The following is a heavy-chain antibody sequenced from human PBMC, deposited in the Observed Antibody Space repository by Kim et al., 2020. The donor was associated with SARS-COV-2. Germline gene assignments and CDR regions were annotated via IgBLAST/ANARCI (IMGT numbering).Heavy chain of an antibody. V-gene: IGHV3-30*18. Sequence: GGSLRLSCAASGFTFSSYGMHWVRQAPGKGLEWVAVISYDGSNKYYADSVKGRFTISRDNSKNTLYLQMNSLRAEDTAVYYCAKDQADYDSSGYYYGGHYFDYLGQGTLVTVSS. J-gene: IGHJ4*02. CDR3: AKDQADYDSSGYYYGGHYFDY. CDR2: ISYDGSNK. CDR1: GFTFSSYG. D-gene: IGHD3-22*01.